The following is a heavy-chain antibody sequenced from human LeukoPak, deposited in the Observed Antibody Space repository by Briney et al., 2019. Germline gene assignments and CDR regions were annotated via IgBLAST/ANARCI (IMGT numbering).Heavy chain of an antibody. CDR2: IIPIFGTP. D-gene: IGHD2-2*02. CDR3: ARLTGDEYCSSTSCYNPYYFDY. V-gene: IGHV1-69*01. Sequence: SVKVSCKASGGTFSSYAISWVRQAPGQGLEWRGGIIPIFGTPNYAQKFQGRVTITADESTSTAYMELSSLRSEDTAVYYCARLTGDEYCSSTSCYNPYYFDYWGQGTLVTVSS. J-gene: IGHJ4*02. CDR1: GGTFSSYA.